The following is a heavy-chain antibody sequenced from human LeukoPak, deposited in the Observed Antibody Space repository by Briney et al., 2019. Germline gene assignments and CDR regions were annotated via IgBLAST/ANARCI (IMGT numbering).Heavy chain of an antibody. Sequence: PSETLSLTCAVYGESITGYYWSWIRQPPGKGLEWVGEIHYTGATSYNPSLKSRATISIDTSKNQVSLKLSSVTAADTAVYYCARGNILSGYCFDFWGQGALVTVSS. D-gene: IGHD3-9*01. CDR2: IHYTGAT. J-gene: IGHJ4*02. CDR3: ARGNILSGYCFDF. CDR1: GESITGYY. V-gene: IGHV4-34*01.